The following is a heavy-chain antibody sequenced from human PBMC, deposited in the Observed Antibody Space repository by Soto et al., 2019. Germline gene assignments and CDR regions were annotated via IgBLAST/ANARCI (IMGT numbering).Heavy chain of an antibody. CDR2: IYPCYSDT. CDR3: ARRIDGSTPHFDY. Sequence: PGESLKISCKGSGYIFTSYWIGWVLHMPGKCLDCIGIIYPCYSDTRYSPSFQGQFTISADNSIITSYLHWSSLKASDTAMYYCARRIDGSTPHFDYWGQGTLVTVSS. D-gene: IGHD2-15*01. J-gene: IGHJ4*02. CDR1: GYIFTSYW. V-gene: IGHV5-51*01.